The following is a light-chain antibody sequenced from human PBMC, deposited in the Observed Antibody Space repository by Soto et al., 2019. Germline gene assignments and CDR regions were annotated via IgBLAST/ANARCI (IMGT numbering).Light chain of an antibody. Sequence: DIQMTQSPSTLSASVGDRVTITCRASQTISTLLACYQQRPGKAPNLLIYKASSLESGVPSRFSGSGSGTEFTLTISSLQPDDFATYFCQQYSTYPWTFGQGTKVEVK. CDR3: QQYSTYPWT. CDR2: KAS. CDR1: QTISTL. V-gene: IGKV1-5*03. J-gene: IGKJ1*01.